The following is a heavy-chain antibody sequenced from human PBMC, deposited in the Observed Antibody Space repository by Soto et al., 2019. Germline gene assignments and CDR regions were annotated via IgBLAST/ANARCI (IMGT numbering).Heavy chain of an antibody. D-gene: IGHD6-13*01. Sequence: QVQLQESGPGLVRPSGTVSLTCAVSGLSISSGDWWSWVRQPPGKGLEWIGEIHHSGSANYNPSLKSRVTLSVVPSKDLFSLTLISVTAADTAFYYCARDQGSLPGDWGQGTLVSVSS. CDR2: IHHSGSA. V-gene: IGHV4-4*02. J-gene: IGHJ4*02. CDR1: GLSISSGDW. CDR3: ARDQGSLPGD.